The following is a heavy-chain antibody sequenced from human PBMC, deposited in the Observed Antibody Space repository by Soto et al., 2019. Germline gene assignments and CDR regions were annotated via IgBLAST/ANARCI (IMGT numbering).Heavy chain of an antibody. CDR1: GFSFSSYN. CDR2: ISSLSTYT. J-gene: IGHJ4*02. CDR3: ARDPPLSSIVVVGVDDF. V-gene: IGHV3-21*02. D-gene: IGHD2-15*01. Sequence: EVQLVESGGGLVKPGGSLRISCAASGFSFSSYNMNWVRQAPGKGLEWVSSISSLSTYTNYADSVKGRFTISRDNAKNSLYLQMDSLRVEDTAVYSCARDPPLSSIVVVGVDDFWGQGTLVTVSS.